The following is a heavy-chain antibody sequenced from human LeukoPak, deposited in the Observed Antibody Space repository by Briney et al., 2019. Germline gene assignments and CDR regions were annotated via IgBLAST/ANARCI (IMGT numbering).Heavy chain of an antibody. CDR3: ARHPSRDTYGMDV. D-gene: IGHD5-18*01. CDR2: IYYSGST. CDR1: GGSFSDYY. Sequence: SETLSLTCAVYGGSFSDYYWSWIRQPPGKGLEWIGYIYYSGSTNYNPSLKSRVTISVDTSKNQFSLKLSSVTAADTAVYYCARHPSRDTYGMDVWGQGTTVTVSS. J-gene: IGHJ6*02. V-gene: IGHV4-59*08.